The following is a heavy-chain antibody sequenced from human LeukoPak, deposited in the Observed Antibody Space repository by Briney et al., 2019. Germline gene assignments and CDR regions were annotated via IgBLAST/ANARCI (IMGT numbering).Heavy chain of an antibody. V-gene: IGHV3-23*01. CDR1: GFTFSSYA. D-gene: IGHD3-22*01. Sequence: PGGSLRLSCAASGFTFSSYALSWVRQAPRKGLEWVSAISDSGGSTFYADSVKGRFTISRDNAKNSLYLQMNSLRAEDTAVYYCARDPDSSGYDYWGQGTLVTVSS. J-gene: IGHJ4*02. CDR2: ISDSGGST. CDR3: ARDPDSSGYDY.